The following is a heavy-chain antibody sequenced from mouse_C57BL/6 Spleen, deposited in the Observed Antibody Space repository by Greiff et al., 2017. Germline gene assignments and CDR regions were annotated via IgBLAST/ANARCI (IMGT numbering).Heavy chain of an antibody. V-gene: IGHV5-9*01. D-gene: IGHD2-5*01. J-gene: IGHJ2*01. CDR1: GFTFSSYT. CDR2: ISGGGGNT. Sequence: EVKVEESGGGLVKPGGSLKLSCAASGFTFSSYTMSWVRQTPGKRLEWVATISGGGGNTYYPDSVKGRFTISRDNAKNTLYLQMSSLRSEDTALYYCARYSNYGYFDYWGQGTTLTVSS. CDR3: ARYSNYGYFDY.